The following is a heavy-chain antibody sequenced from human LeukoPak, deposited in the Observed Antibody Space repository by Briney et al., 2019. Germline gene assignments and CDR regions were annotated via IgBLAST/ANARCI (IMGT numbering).Heavy chain of an antibody. Sequence: GGSLRLSCSASGFIFSNSWLTWVRQAPGKGLEWVANIKQDGSDKYYVESVKGRFTISRDNAKKSLYLQMNSLRAEDTAVYFCARDMIILQSWGQGTLVTVSS. CDR2: IKQDGSDK. J-gene: IGHJ5*02. CDR3: ARDMIILQS. D-gene: IGHD3-16*01. V-gene: IGHV3-7*04. CDR1: GFIFSNSW.